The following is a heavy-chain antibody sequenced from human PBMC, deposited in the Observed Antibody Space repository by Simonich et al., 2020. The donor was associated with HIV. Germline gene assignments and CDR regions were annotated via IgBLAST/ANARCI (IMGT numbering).Heavy chain of an antibody. CDR2: IYYRGNT. CDR3: ARVGIRMYAFDI. CDR1: GGSISSDGYY. Sequence: QVQLQESGPGLVKPSQTLSLNCTVSGGSISSDGYYWSWIRQHPGKGLEWIGYIYYRGNTYANPSLKRRVTISVDTSKNQFSLKLSSVTAADTAVYYCARVGIRMYAFDIWGQGTMVTVSS. J-gene: IGHJ3*02. V-gene: IGHV4-31*03. D-gene: IGHD1-20*01.